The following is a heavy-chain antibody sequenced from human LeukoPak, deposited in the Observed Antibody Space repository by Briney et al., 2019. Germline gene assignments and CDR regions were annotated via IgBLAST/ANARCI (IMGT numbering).Heavy chain of an antibody. J-gene: IGHJ3*02. D-gene: IGHD3-3*01. CDR3: ATRSHTIFGVVIPNDAFDI. Sequence: GASVKVSCKVSGYTLTELSMHRVRQAPGKGLEWMGGFDPEDGETIYAQKFQGRVTMTEDTSTDTAYMELSSLRSEDTAVYYCATRSHTIFGVVIPNDAFDIWGQGTMVTVSS. CDR1: GYTLTELS. CDR2: FDPEDGET. V-gene: IGHV1-24*01.